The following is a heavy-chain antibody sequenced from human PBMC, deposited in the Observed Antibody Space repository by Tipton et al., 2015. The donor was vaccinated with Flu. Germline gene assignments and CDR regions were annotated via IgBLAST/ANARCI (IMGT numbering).Heavy chain of an antibody. CDR1: GGSITGYY. CDR3: ARGGGSFQFDF. D-gene: IGHD1-26*01. J-gene: IGHJ4*02. CDR2: IYARVST. Sequence: LRLSCTVSGGSITGYYWSWIRQPAGKGLEWIGRIYARVSTNYNPSLKSRVTMSADTPKNQFSLKLTSVTAADTAVYYCARGGGSFQFDFWGQGTLVTVSS. V-gene: IGHV4-4*07.